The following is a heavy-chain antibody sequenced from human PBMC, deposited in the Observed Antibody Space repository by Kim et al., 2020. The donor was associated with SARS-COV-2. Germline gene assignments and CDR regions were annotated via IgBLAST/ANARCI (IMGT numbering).Heavy chain of an antibody. D-gene: IGHD3-10*01. V-gene: IGHV4-59*08. J-gene: IGHJ6*02. Sequence: THYNPSLKSRVTISLDTAKTQFSLKLSSVTTADTAVYYCARLPYYYAMDVWGQGTTVTVSS. CDR2: T. CDR3: ARLPYYYAMDV.